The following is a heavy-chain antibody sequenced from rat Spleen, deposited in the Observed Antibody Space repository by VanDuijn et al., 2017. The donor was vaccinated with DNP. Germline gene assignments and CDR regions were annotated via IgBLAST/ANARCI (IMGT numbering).Heavy chain of an antibody. D-gene: IGHD1-4*01. Sequence: EVQLQESGPGLVKPSQSLSLTCSVTGYSITSSYSWNWIRKFPGNKLEWMGSVNSAGTTNYNPSLKSRISITRDTSKNQLFLQVNSVTTEDTATYYCARWPGYNPPYAMDAWGQGTSVTVSS. J-gene: IGHJ4*01. CDR3: ARWPGYNPPYAMDA. CDR1: GYSITSSYS. CDR2: VNSAGTT. V-gene: IGHV3-3*01.